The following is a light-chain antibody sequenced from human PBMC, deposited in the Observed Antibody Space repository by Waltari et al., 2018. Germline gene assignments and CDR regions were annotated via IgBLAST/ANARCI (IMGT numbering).Light chain of an antibody. V-gene: IGLV4-69*01. J-gene: IGLJ3*02. CDR1: SGHSSHV. CDR2: VNSDGSH. CDR3: ETGGHGTWV. Sequence: QLVLTQSPSASASLGASVTLTCTLSSGHSSHVNAWLQKQPEKGPRYLMKVNSDGSHSKGDDTPDRLSGSSSGAERYLTSSNLQPEDEADYYCETGGHGTWVFGGGTKVTVL.